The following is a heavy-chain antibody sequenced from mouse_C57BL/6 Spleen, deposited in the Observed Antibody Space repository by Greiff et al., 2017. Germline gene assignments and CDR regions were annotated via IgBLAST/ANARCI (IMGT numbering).Heavy chain of an antibody. J-gene: IGHJ2*01. Sequence: QVQLQQSGAELVKPGASVKLSCKASGYTFTSYWMQWVKQRPGQGLEWIGEIDPSDSYTNYNQKFKGKATLTVDKSSSTAYMQLSSLTSEDSAVYYCAIAKNYFDYWGQGTTLTVSS. CDR1: GYTFTSYW. V-gene: IGHV1-50*01. CDR2: IDPSDSYT. CDR3: AIAKNYFDY.